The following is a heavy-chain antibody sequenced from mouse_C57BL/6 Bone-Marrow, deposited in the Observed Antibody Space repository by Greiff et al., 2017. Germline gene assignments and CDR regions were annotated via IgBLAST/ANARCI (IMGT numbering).Heavy chain of an antibody. Sequence: EVKVEESGGGLVQPGGSMKLSCVASGFTFSNYWMNWVRQSPEKGLEWVAQIRLKSDNYATHYAESVKGRFPISRDDSKSSVYLQMNNLRAEDTGIYYCTSYYSNYWGQGTLVTVSA. J-gene: IGHJ3*01. CDR1: GFTFSNYW. CDR2: IRLKSDNYAT. D-gene: IGHD2-5*01. CDR3: TSYYSNY. V-gene: IGHV6-3*01.